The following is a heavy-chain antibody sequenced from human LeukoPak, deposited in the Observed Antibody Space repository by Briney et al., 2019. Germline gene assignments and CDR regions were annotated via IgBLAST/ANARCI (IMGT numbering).Heavy chain of an antibody. J-gene: IGHJ4*02. CDR2: FDPEDGET. D-gene: IGHD3-10*01. Sequence: ASVKVSCKVSGYTLTELSMHWVRQAPGKGLEWMGGFDPEDGETIYAQKFQGRVTMTEDTSTVTAYMELSSLRSEDTAVYYCAIASSMVRGVGDYWGQGTLVTVSS. CDR1: GYTLTELS. CDR3: AIASSMVRGVGDY. V-gene: IGHV1-24*01.